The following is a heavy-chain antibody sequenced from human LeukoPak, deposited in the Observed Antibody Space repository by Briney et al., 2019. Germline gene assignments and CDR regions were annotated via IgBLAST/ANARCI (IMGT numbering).Heavy chain of an antibody. D-gene: IGHD3-3*01. CDR1: GFTVSSNY. V-gene: IGHV3-53*01. Sequence: PGGSLRLSCAASGFTVSSNYMSWVRQAPGKGLEWVSVIYSGGSTYYADSVKGRFTISRDNSKNTLYLQMNSLRAEDTAVYYCARGATEPDDFWSGYYPRNYYYGMDVWGQGTTVTVSS. CDR3: ARGATEPDDFWSGYYPRNYYYGMDV. J-gene: IGHJ6*02. CDR2: IYSGGST.